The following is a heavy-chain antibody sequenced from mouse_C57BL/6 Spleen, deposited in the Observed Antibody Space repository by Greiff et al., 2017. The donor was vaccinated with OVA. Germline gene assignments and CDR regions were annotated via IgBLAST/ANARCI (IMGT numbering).Heavy chain of an antibody. Sequence: QVQLKESGPGLVQPSQSLSITCTVSGFSLTSYGVHWVRQSPGKGLEWLGVIWRGGSTDYNAAFISRLSISKDNSKSHVFFKMNSLQADDTAIYYCARTIYYCGSSYAMDYWGQGTSVTVSS. CDR2: IWRGGST. V-gene: IGHV2-2*01. D-gene: IGHD1-1*01. J-gene: IGHJ4*01. CDR3: ARTIYYCGSSYAMDY. CDR1: GFSLTSYG.